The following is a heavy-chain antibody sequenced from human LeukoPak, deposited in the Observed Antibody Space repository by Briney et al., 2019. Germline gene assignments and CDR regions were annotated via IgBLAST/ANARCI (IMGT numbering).Heavy chain of an antibody. CDR3: ARETNFDFWSGYYTDYFDY. V-gene: IGHV4-61*02. D-gene: IGHD3-3*01. Sequence: SQTLSLTCTVSGGSISSGSYYWSWIRQPAGKGLEWIGRIYTSGSTSYNPSLKSRVTISVDTSKNQFSLKLSSVTAADTAVYYCARETNFDFWSGYYTDYFDYWGQGTLVTVSS. J-gene: IGHJ4*02. CDR2: IYTSGST. CDR1: GGSISSGSYY.